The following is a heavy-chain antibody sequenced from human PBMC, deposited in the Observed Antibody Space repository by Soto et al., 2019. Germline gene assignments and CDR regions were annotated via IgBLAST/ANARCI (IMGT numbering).Heavy chain of an antibody. J-gene: IGHJ6*02. D-gene: IGHD3-16*02. CDR1: GGSISSYY. Sequence: SETLSLTCTVSGGSISSYYWSWIRQPPGKGLEWIGYIYYSGSTNYNPSLKSRVTISVDTSKNQFSLKLSSVTAADTAVYYCARVNYVWGSYRAYYYYYGMDVWGQGTTVTVSS. CDR2: IYYSGST. V-gene: IGHV4-59*01. CDR3: ARVNYVWGSYRAYYYYYGMDV.